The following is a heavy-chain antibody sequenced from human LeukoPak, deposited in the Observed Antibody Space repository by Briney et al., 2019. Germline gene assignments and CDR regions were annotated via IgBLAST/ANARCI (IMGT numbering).Heavy chain of an antibody. D-gene: IGHD6-13*01. V-gene: IGHV3-33*01. J-gene: IGHJ4*02. CDR3: ARGIAAAGKLTDY. CDR2: IWYDGSNK. Sequence: GGSLRLSCAASGFTFSSYGMHWVRQAPGKGLEWVAVIWYDGSNKYYADSVKGRFTISRDNSKNTLYLQMNSQRAEDTAVYYCARGIAAAGKLTDYWGQGTLVTVSS. CDR1: GFTFSSYG.